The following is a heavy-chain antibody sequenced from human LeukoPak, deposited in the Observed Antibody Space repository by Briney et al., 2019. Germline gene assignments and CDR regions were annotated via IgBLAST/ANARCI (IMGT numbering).Heavy chain of an antibody. D-gene: IGHD6-19*01. J-gene: IGHJ5*02. Sequence: KPSETLSLTCTVSGGSISSSSYYWGWIRQPPGKGLEWIGSIYYSGSTYYNPSLKSRVTISVDTSKNQFSLKLSSVTAADTAVYYCARVGARYSSGWYRGGGWFDPWGQGTLVTVSS. CDR2: IYYSGST. V-gene: IGHV4-39*07. CDR3: ARVGARYSSGWYRGGGWFDP. CDR1: GGSISSSSYY.